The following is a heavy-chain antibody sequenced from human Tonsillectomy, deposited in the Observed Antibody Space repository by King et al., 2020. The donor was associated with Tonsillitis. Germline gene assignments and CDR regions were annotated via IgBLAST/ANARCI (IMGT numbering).Heavy chain of an antibody. CDR2: TYYRSKWYN. J-gene: IGHJ4*01. CDR1: GDSVSSNSAA. V-gene: IGHV6-1*01. D-gene: IGHD3-10*01. CDR3: ARDRGPGSSGSYYNPLDY. Sequence: VQLQQSGPGLVKPSQTLSLTCALSGDSVSSNSAAWNWIRPSPSRGLEWLGRTYYRSKWYNDYAVSVKSRITNNPDTSKNQFSLQLNSVTPEDTAVYYCARDRGPGSSGSYYNPLDYWGQEPWSPSPQ.